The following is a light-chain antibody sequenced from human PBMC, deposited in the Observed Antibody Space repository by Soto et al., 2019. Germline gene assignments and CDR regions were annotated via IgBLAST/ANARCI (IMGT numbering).Light chain of an antibody. J-gene: IGKJ1*01. CDR3: QQYNSDSWT. Sequence: DIQMTQSPSTLSASVGDRVTITCRASQIISSWLAWYQQKPGKAPKVLIYDASSLESGVPSRFSGSGSGTEFTLTISSLQPDDFATYYCQQYNSDSWTFGQGTKVDIK. CDR2: DAS. V-gene: IGKV1-5*01. CDR1: QIISSW.